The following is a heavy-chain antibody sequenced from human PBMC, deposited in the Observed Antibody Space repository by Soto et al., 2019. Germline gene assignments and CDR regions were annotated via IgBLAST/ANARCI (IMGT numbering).Heavy chain of an antibody. Sequence: SGPTLVNPTQTLTLTCTFSGFSLSTSGIGVGWIRQPPGKALEWLALSYWDDDKRYSPSLKSRLTIIKDTSKNQVVLTMTNMDPVVTASYCSTHHTYVDKWFDPWGQGTLVTVSS. CDR2: SYWDDDK. D-gene: IGHD2-21*01. CDR1: GFSLSTSGIG. CDR3: THHTYVDKWFDP. J-gene: IGHJ5*02. V-gene: IGHV2-5*02.